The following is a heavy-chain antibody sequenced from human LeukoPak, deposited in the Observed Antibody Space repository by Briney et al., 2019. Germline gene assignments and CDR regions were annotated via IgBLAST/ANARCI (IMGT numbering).Heavy chain of an antibody. V-gene: IGHV3-23*01. D-gene: IGHD5-24*01. CDR3: AKETDYNYIYYFDY. J-gene: IGHJ4*02. Sequence: GGSLRLSCAASGFTFSSYAMSWVREAPGKGLECVSGICGSGASTYYADSVKGRFTISRDNSKNTLYLQMNSLRAEDTAVYSCAKETDYNYIYYFDYWGQGTLVTVSS. CDR1: GFTFSSYA. CDR2: ICGSGAST.